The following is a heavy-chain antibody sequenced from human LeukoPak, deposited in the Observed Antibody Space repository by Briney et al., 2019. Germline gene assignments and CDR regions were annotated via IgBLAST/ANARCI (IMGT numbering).Heavy chain of an antibody. J-gene: IGHJ4*02. Sequence: AGGSLRLFCAASGFTFSSYWMNWVRQAPGKGLEWVANIKQDGSVIYYVDSVKGRFTISRDNAKNSLYLQMNTLRAEDTAVYYCASDGHSTGSFDCWGQGTLVTVSS. V-gene: IGHV3-7*05. CDR1: GFTFSSYW. CDR2: IKQDGSVI. CDR3: ASDGHSTGSFDC. D-gene: IGHD6-19*01.